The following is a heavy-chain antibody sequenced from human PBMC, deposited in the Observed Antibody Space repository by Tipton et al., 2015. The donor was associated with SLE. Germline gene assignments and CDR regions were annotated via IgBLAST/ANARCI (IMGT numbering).Heavy chain of an antibody. CDR2: VHYSGNT. CDR1: GGSISGYY. D-gene: IGHD3-22*01. V-gene: IGHV4-59*01. Sequence: TLSLTCTVSGGSISGYYWSWIRQPPGKGLEYIGYVHYSGNTNYNPSLRSRVTISADTSRNQLSLRLTSVTAADTAVYYCARGPSGMIVVVTFDYWGQGTLVTVSS. CDR3: ARGPSGMIVVVTFDY. J-gene: IGHJ4*02.